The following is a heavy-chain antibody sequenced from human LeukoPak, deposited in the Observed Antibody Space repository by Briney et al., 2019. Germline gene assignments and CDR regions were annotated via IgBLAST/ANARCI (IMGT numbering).Heavy chain of an antibody. CDR1: GGSFSGYY. CDR2: IYYSGST. CDR3: AGTPNCRGGTCYSRWFDP. J-gene: IGHJ5*02. V-gene: IGHV4-59*01. D-gene: IGHD2-15*01. Sequence: SETLSLTCAVYGGSFSGYYWSWIRQPPGKGLEWIGYIYYSGSTNYNPSLKSRVTISVDTSKNQFSLKLSSVTAADTAVCYCAGTPNCRGGTCYSRWFDPWGQGTLVTVSS.